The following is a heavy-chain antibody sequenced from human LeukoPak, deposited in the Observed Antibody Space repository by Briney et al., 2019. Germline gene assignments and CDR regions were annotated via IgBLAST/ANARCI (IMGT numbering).Heavy chain of an antibody. CDR3: ARESLVTAIPDAFDI. Sequence: SETLSLTCAVSGGSISSGGYSWSWIRQPPGKGLEWIGYIYYSGSTNYNPSLKSRVTISVVTSKNQFSLKLGSVTAADTAVYYCARESLVTAIPDAFDIWGQGTVVTVSS. J-gene: IGHJ3*02. V-gene: IGHV4-61*08. CDR2: IYYSGST. CDR1: GGSISSGGYS. D-gene: IGHD2-21*02.